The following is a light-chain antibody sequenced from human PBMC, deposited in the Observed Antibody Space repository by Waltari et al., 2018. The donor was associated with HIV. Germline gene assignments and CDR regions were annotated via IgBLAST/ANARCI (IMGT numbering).Light chain of an antibody. CDR1: SSDVGAKNY. CDR3: CSYAGKYTWV. CDR2: EVS. V-gene: IGLV2-11*01. J-gene: IGLJ1*01. Sequence: QSALTQPRSVSGSPGQSVTISCTGTSSDVGAKNYVSWYQQNPGKAPVLLIFEVSQRPSGVPDRFSCSKSGNTASLTISGLQAVDEADYYCCSYAGKYTWVFGTGTKVTVL.